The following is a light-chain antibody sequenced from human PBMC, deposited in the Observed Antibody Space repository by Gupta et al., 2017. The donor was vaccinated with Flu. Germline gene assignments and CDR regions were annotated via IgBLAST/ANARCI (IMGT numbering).Light chain of an antibody. CDR1: QGVSNW. CDR3: QQADSFPLT. J-gene: IGKJ4*01. CDR2: GAS. Sequence: DIQMTQSQSSVSASVGDRVTITCRASQGVSNWLAWYQQKPGKAPKLLIYGASSLQSGVPSRFSGSGSGTDFTLTISNLQPEDFATYYCQQADSFPLTFGGGTKVEIK. V-gene: IGKV1-12*01.